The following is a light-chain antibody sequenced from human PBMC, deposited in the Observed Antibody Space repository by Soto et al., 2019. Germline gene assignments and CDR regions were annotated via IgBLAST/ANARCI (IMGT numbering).Light chain of an antibody. V-gene: IGLV2-23*02. CDR2: GVT. CDR1: RSDIGSYNS. Sequence: QSALTQPASVSGSPGQSITISCTGTRSDIGSYNSIAWYQQHPGKAPRDMIFGVTKRPPGISNRCSGSKSGFTASLTISGLQAEEEADYFCFSYAASSTWVFGGGTKVTVL. J-gene: IGLJ3*02. CDR3: FSYAASSTWV.